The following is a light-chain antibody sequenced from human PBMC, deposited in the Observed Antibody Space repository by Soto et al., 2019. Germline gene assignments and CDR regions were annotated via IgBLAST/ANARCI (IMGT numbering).Light chain of an antibody. CDR1: QSISSN. CDR2: GPS. Sequence: EIVMTQSPATLSVSPGERATLSCRASQSISSNLAWYQQKPGQAPRLLIYGPSTRATGIPARFSGSGSGTESTLTISSLQSEDFAVYYCQQYNNWPLTFGGGTKVEI. J-gene: IGKJ4*01. V-gene: IGKV3-15*01. CDR3: QQYNNWPLT.